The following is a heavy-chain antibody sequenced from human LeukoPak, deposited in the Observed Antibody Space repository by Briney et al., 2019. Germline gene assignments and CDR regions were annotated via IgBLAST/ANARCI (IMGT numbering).Heavy chain of an antibody. D-gene: IGHD3-10*01. CDR3: ARESFMVRGVIIDRWFDP. Sequence: GASVKVSCKASGYTFTIYGISWVRQAPGQGLEWMGWISAYNGNTNYAQKLQGRVTMTTDTSTSTAYMELRSLRSDDTAVYYCARESFMVRGVIIDRWFDPWGQGTLVTVSS. CDR2: ISAYNGNT. CDR1: GYTFTIYG. J-gene: IGHJ5*02. V-gene: IGHV1-18*01.